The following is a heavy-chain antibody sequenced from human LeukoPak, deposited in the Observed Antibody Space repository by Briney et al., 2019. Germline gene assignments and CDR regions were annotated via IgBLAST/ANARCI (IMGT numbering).Heavy chain of an antibody. Sequence: GGSLRLSCAAFGLTFSNYNMHWVRQAPGQGLEWVTSIRYDGTNKYYADSVKGRFTISRDNSKNTVYLQMNSLRGEDTAVFYCAKELEDNYFDFWGQGALVTVSS. J-gene: IGHJ4*02. CDR2: IRYDGTNK. CDR1: GLTFSNYN. D-gene: IGHD2-15*01. CDR3: AKELEDNYFDF. V-gene: IGHV3-30*02.